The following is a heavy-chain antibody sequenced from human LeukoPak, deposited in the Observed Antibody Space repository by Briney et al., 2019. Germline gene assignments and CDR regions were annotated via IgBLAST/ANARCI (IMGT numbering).Heavy chain of an antibody. CDR1: GGSFSGYY. V-gene: IGHV4-34*01. J-gene: IGHJ5*02. CDR2: INHSGST. CDR3: ARGPGYCSSTSCYDFFLGWFDP. Sequence: SETLSLTCAVYGGSFSGYYWSWIRQLPGKGLEWIGEINHSGSTNYNPSLKSRVTISVDTSKNQFSLKLSSVTAADTAVYYCARGPGYCSSTSCYDFFLGWFDPRGQGTLVTVSS. D-gene: IGHD2-2*01.